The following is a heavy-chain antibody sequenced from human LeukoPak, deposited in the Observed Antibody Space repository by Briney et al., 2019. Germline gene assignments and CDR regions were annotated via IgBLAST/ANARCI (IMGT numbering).Heavy chain of an antibody. V-gene: IGHV3-30*03. CDR2: ISYDGSNK. CDR1: GFTFSSYG. Sequence: GRSLRLSCAASGFTFSSYGMHWVRQAPGKGLEWVAVISYDGSNKYYADSVKGRFTISGDNSKNTLYLQMNSLRAEDTAVYYCAASTIFANDYWGQGTLVTVSS. CDR3: AASTIFANDY. J-gene: IGHJ4*02. D-gene: IGHD3-3*01.